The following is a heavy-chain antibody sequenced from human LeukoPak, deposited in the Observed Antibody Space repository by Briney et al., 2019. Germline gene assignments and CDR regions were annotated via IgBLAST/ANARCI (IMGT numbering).Heavy chain of an antibody. V-gene: IGHV3-74*01. Sequence: QPGGSLRLSCAASGFSFSSYWMHWVRQAPGKGLVWVSRINGDGSRTYYADSVKGRFTISRDNAKNTLHVQMNGLRAEDTAVYYCAREASQDYFDYWGQGTLVTVPS. CDR1: GFSFSSYW. CDR3: AREASQDYFDY. J-gene: IGHJ4*02. CDR2: INGDGSRT.